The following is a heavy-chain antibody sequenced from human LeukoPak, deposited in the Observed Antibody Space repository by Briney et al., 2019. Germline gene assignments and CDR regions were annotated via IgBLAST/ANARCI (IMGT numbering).Heavy chain of an antibody. J-gene: IGHJ4*02. D-gene: IGHD3-22*01. CDR2: IYSGGST. V-gene: IGHV3-66*02. CDR3: AKDLPPYYYDSSGYFDY. Sequence: GGSLRLSCAASGFTVSSNYMSWVRQAPGKGLEWVSVIYSGGSTYYADSVKGRFTISRDNSKNTLYLQMNSLRAEDTAVYYCAKDLPPYYYDSSGYFDYWGQGTLVTVSS. CDR1: GFTVSSNY.